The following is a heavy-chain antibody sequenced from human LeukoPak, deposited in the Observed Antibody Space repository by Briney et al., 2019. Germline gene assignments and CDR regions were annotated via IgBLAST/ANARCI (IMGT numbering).Heavy chain of an antibody. CDR2: ISSSGSTI. D-gene: IGHD5-18*01. CDR3: ARDRIQLWLSDFPDAFDI. CDR1: GFTFSSYE. V-gene: IGHV3-48*03. Sequence: GGSLRLSCAASGFTFSSYEMNWVRQAPGKGLEWVSYISSSGSTIYYADSVKGRFTISRDNAKNSLYLQMNSLRAEDTAVYYCARDRIQLWLSDFPDAFDIWGQGTMVTVSS. J-gene: IGHJ3*02.